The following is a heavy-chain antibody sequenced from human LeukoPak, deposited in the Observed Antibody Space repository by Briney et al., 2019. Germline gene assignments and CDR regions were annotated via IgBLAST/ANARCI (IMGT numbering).Heavy chain of an antibody. J-gene: IGHJ3*02. CDR2: IKQDGSEK. D-gene: IGHD3-10*01. CDR3: ARDGGWFRYDAFDI. Sequence: GGSLSLFCAASGFTFSSYCTRWVRHAPGKGREWVANIKQDGSEKYYVDSVKGRFTISRDNAKNSLYLQMNSLRAEDTAVYYCARDGGWFRYDAFDIWGQGTMVTVSS. CDR1: GFTFSSYC. V-gene: IGHV3-7*03.